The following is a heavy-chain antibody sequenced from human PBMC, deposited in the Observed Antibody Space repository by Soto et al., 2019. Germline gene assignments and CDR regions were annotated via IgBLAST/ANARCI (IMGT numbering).Heavy chain of an antibody. Sequence: QVQLVQSGAEVKTPGASVRVSCKASGYNFTDYYMHWMRRAPGQGLEWMGWINDNSGATRYSQRFEGRVTLTRDTSISTAYMELSSLRSDDTAVYYCARDSAAAAGLRFDSWGQGTLVTVSS. CDR2: INDNSGAT. J-gene: IGHJ4*02. CDR3: ARDSAAAAGLRFDS. V-gene: IGHV1-2*02. CDR1: GYNFTDYY. D-gene: IGHD6-13*01.